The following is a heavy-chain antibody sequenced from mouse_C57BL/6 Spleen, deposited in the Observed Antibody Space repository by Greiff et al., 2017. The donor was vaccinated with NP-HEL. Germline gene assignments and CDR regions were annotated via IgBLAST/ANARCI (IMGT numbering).Heavy chain of an antibody. CDR2: ISYDGSN. J-gene: IGHJ1*03. Sequence: EVKLQESGPGLVKPSQSLSLTCSVTGYSITSGYYWNWIRQFPGNKLEWMGYISYDGSNNYNPSLKNRISITRDTSKNQFFLKLNSVTTEDTATXYCARTEIDYDGYFDVWGTGTTVTVSS. V-gene: IGHV3-6*01. D-gene: IGHD2-4*01. CDR3: ARTEIDYDGYFDV. CDR1: GYSITSGYY.